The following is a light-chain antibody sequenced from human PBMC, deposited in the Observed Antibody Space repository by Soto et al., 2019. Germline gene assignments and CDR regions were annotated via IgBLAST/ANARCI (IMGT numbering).Light chain of an antibody. J-gene: IGKJ5*01. V-gene: IGKV3-15*01. Sequence: IGLSQSAATLSVSPGERATLSCRASQSVSSNLAWYQQKPGQAPRLLIYGASTRATGIPARFSGSGSGTDFTLTISSLEPEDFAVYYCQQYHNWTITFGQGTRLEIK. CDR3: QQYHNWTIT. CDR1: QSVSSN. CDR2: GAS.